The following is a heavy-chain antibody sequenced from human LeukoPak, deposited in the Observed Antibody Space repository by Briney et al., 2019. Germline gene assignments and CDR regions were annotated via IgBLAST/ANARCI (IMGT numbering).Heavy chain of an antibody. J-gene: IGHJ4*02. CDR3: ARGDSSSREGIAAVIDY. D-gene: IGHD6-13*01. Sequence: ASVKVSCKASGYTFTSYYMHWVRQAPGQGLEWMGIINPSGGSTSYAQKFQGRVTMTRDTSTSTVYMELGSLRSEDTAVYYCARGDSSSREGIAAVIDYWGQGTLVTVSS. V-gene: IGHV1-46*01. CDR1: GYTFTSYY. CDR2: INPSGGST.